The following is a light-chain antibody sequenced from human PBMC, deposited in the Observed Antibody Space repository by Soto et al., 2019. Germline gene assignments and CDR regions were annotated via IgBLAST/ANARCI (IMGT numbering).Light chain of an antibody. CDR3: QQYGVSPLT. Sequence: EIVLMQSPGTLSLSPGERVTLSCRASQNVYINSLAWYQQKPGQTPRLLIYGASTRAAAVPDRFSGSGSGTDFALSIDGLEPEDFAIYYCQQYGVSPLTFGPGTRVD. V-gene: IGKV3-20*01. CDR1: QNVYINS. J-gene: IGKJ3*01. CDR2: GAS.